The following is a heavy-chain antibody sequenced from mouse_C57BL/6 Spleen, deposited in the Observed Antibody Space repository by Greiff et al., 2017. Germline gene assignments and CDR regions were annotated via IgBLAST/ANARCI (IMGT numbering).Heavy chain of an antibody. J-gene: IGHJ2*01. V-gene: IGHV1-55*01. D-gene: IGHD1-1*01. Sequence: QVQLQQPGAELVKPGASVKMSCKASGYTFTSYWITWVKQRPGQGLEWIGDIYPGSGSTNYNEQFKSKATLTVDTSSSTAYMQLSSLTSEDSAVYYCAREGITTVVGYYFDYWGQGTTLTVSS. CDR2: IYPGSGST. CDR1: GYTFTSYW. CDR3: AREGITTVVGYYFDY.